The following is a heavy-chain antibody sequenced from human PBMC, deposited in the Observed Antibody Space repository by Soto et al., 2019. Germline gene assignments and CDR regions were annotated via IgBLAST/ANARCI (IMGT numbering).Heavy chain of an antibody. CDR2: IYYSGRT. CDR3: ERDSPNSSTGGEKTRENYPYQYGMEV. CDR1: GCCISSGGCY. Sequence: SSSXSLTGTFAGCCISSGGCYLSGIRQHPGNGLDWIGYIYYSGRTYYNPSLKSRVTISVDTSKNQFSLKLSSVNAADTAVYYCERDSPNSSTGGEKTRENYPYQYGMEVWGQATTVNV. V-gene: IGHV4-31*03. J-gene: IGHJ6*01. D-gene: IGHD1-7*01.